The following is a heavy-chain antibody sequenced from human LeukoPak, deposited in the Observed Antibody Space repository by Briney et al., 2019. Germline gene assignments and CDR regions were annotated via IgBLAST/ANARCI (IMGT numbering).Heavy chain of an antibody. D-gene: IGHD5-18*01. Sequence: SETLSLTCAVYGGSFSGYYWSWIRQPPGKGLEWIGEINHSGSTNYNPSLKSRVTISVDTSKNQFSLKLSSVTAADTAVYYCARGGYSYGDLDYWGQGTLVTVSS. CDR2: INHSGST. CDR3: ARGGYSYGDLDY. J-gene: IGHJ4*02. CDR1: GGSFSGYY. V-gene: IGHV4-34*01.